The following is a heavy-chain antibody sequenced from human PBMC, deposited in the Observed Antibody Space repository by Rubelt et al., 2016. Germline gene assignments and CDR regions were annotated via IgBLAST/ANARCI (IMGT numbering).Heavy chain of an antibody. V-gene: IGHV3-23*01. CDR1: GFTFSYD. CDR2: TSGRGTYT. J-gene: IGHJ4*02. CDR3: AAQASKYYFEY. Sequence: GGGLVQPGGSLRLSCSASGFTFSYDVSWVRQAPGKGLEWVSGTSGRGTYTYYAESVKGRFTISRDNSKTTVYLQMNTLKPEDTAVYYCAAQASKYYFEYWGQGTLVTVSS.